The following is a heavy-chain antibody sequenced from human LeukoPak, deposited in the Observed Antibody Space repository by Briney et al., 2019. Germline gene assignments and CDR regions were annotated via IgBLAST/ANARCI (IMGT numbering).Heavy chain of an antibody. V-gene: IGHV1-69*05. D-gene: IGHD2-15*01. CDR2: IIPIFGTA. Sequence: ASVKVSCKASGGTFSSYAISWVRQAPGQGLEWMGRIIPIFGTANYAQKFRGRVTITTDESTSTAYMELSSLRSEDTAVYYCASRRGGDINAFDIWGQGTMVTVSS. CDR1: GGTFSSYA. CDR3: ASRRGGDINAFDI. J-gene: IGHJ3*02.